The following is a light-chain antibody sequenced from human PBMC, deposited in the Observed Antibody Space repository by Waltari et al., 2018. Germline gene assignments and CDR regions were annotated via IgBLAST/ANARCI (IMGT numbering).Light chain of an antibody. Sequence: QSALTQPPSASGSPGQSVTISCPGTSSDVGAYDYVSWYQQHPDKAPKLMIYEVTKRPSGVPDRFSGSKSGNTASLTVSGLQAEDEADYYCCAYAGSYMVFGAGTKVTVL. V-gene: IGLV2-8*01. CDR3: CAYAGSYMV. CDR2: EVT. J-gene: IGLJ3*02. CDR1: SSDVGAYDY.